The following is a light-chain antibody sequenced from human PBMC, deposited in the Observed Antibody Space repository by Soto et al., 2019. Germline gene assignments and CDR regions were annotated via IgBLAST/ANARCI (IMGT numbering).Light chain of an antibody. J-gene: IGLJ3*02. Sequence: QSVLTQPASVSGSPGQSITISCTGTTNDVGSYQYVSWYQHHPGKAPKLLIYEVSNRPSGLSSRFSGSKSGNTASLTISGLQAEDEADYYCSSYARTTTLVFGGGTKLTVL. CDR3: SSYARTTTLV. V-gene: IGLV2-14*01. CDR2: EVS. CDR1: TNDVGSYQY.